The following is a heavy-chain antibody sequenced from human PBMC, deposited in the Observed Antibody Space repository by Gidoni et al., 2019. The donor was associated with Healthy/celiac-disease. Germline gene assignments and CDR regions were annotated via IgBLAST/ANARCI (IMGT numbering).Heavy chain of an antibody. Sequence: QVQLVQSGAEVKKPGSSVKVSCKASGGTFSSYAISWVRRDPGQGLEWMGRIIPILGIANYAQKFQGRVTITADKSTSTAYMELSSLRSEDTAVYYCARGDVGSYYAGFDYWGQGTLVTVSS. J-gene: IGHJ4*02. CDR3: ARGDVGSYYAGFDY. CDR2: IIPILGIA. V-gene: IGHV1-69*04. D-gene: IGHD1-26*01. CDR1: GGTFSSYA.